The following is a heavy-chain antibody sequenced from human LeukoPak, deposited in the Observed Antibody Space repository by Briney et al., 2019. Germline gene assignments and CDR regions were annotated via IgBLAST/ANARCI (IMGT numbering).Heavy chain of an antibody. J-gene: IGHJ4*02. Sequence: SETLSLTRTVSGGSISSGDYYWSWIRQPPGKGLEWIGYIYYSGSTYYNPSLKSRVTISVDTSKNQFSLKLSSVTAADTAVYYCASTPLYYDSSGYPGSYDYWGQGTLVTVSS. CDR3: ASTPLYYDSSGYPGSYDY. V-gene: IGHV4-30-4*01. CDR2: IYYSGST. D-gene: IGHD3-22*01. CDR1: GGSISSGDYY.